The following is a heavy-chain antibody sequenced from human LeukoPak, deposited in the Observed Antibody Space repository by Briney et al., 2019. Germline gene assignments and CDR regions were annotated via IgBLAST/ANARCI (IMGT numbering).Heavy chain of an antibody. CDR3: ARISDSLYMDV. Sequence: GGSLRLSCAASGFSFSTYSMNWVRQAPGKGLEWVSYISGSSGTIYYADSVKGRFAMSRDNAKNSLYLQMNSLRAEDTAVYYCARISDSLYMDVWGKGTTVTVSS. V-gene: IGHV3-48*01. CDR2: ISGSSGTI. CDR1: GFSFSTYS. J-gene: IGHJ6*03. D-gene: IGHD2-21*01.